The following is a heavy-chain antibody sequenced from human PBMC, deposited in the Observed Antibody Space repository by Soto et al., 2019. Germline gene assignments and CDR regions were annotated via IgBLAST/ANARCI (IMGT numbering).Heavy chain of an antibody. D-gene: IGHD3-22*01. Sequence: ASVKISCKASGYTFTSYAMHWVRQAPGQRLEWMGWINAGNGNTKYSQKFQGRVTITRDTAASTAYMELSRLRSEDPAVYYCARESSRSYYSAWFDTWDQGTLVAASS. CDR3: ARESSRSYYSAWFDT. J-gene: IGHJ5*02. CDR1: GYTFTSYA. V-gene: IGHV1-3*01. CDR2: INAGNGNT.